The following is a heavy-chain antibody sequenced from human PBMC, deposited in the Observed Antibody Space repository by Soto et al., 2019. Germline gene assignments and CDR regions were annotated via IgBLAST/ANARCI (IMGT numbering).Heavy chain of an antibody. CDR2: IYYSGST. CDR1: GGSISSYY. V-gene: IGHV4-59*08. J-gene: IGHJ5*02. Sequence: SETLSLTCTVSGGSISSYYWSWIRQPPGKGLEWIGYIYYSGSTNYNPSLKSRVTISVDTSKNQFSLKLSSVTAADTAVYYCARLPRVYATYGGFSWFDPWGQGTLVTVSS. D-gene: IGHD2-8*01. CDR3: ARLPRVYATYGGFSWFDP.